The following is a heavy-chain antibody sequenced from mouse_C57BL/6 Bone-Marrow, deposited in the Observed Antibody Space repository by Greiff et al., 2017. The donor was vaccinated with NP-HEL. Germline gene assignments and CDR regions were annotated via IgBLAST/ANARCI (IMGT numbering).Heavy chain of an antibody. CDR2: IWSDGST. J-gene: IGHJ4*01. CDR3: ARHTSDGYYDAMDY. V-gene: IGHV2-6-1*01. CDR1: GFSLTSYG. D-gene: IGHD2-3*01. Sequence: VMLVESGPGLVAPSQSLSITCTVSGFSLTSYGVLWVRQPPGKGLEWLVVIWSDGSTTYNSALKSRLSISKDNSKSQVFLKMNSLQTDDTAMYYCARHTSDGYYDAMDYWGQGTSVTVSS.